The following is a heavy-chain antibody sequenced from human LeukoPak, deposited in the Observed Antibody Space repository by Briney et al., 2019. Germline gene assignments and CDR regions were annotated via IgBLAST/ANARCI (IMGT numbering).Heavy chain of an antibody. CDR3: ARGLKWELYY. CDR1: GGTFSSYA. J-gene: IGHJ4*02. CDR2: IIPIFGTA. D-gene: IGHD1-26*01. Sequence: SVKVSCKASGGTFSSYAISWVRQAPGQGLEWMGGIIPIFGTANCAQKFQGRVTITADESTSTAYMELSSLRSEDTAMYYCARGLKWELYYWGQGTLVTVSS. V-gene: IGHV1-69*13.